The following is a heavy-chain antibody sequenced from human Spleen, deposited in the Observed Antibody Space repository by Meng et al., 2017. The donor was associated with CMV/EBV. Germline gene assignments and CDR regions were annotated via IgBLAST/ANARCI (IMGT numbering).Heavy chain of an antibody. CDR1: GGSISSYY. CDR2: IYYSGST. Sequence: GSLRLSCTVSGGSISSYYWSWIRQPPGKGLEWIGYIYYSGSTNYNPSLKSRVTISVDTSKNQFSLKLSSVTAADTAVYYCARGERRSSSWYFPGFDYWGQGTLVTVSS. J-gene: IGHJ4*02. V-gene: IGHV4-59*01. CDR3: ARGERRSSSWYFPGFDY. D-gene: IGHD6-13*01.